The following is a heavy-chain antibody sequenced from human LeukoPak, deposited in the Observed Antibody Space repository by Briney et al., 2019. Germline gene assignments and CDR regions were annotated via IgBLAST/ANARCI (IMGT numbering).Heavy chain of an antibody. Sequence: SETLSLTCTVSGGSVSSGDYYWSWFRQPPGKGLEWIGYIYCSGNTYYNPSLKSRLTISVDTSKNQFSLKLTSVTAADTAVYYCARARRFAAAGTTAFDIWGQGTMVTVSS. D-gene: IGHD6-13*01. CDR1: GGSVSSGDYY. CDR3: ARARRFAAAGTTAFDI. J-gene: IGHJ3*02. CDR2: IYCSGNT. V-gene: IGHV4-30-4*08.